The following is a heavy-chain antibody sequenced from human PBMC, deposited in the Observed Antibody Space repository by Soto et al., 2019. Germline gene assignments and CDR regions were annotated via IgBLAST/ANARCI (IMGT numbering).Heavy chain of an antibody. D-gene: IGHD3-10*01. J-gene: IGHJ5*02. V-gene: IGHV4-31*03. CDR1: GGSISSGGYY. CDR2: IYYSGST. Sequence: QVQLQESGPGLVKPSQTLSLTCTVSGGSISSGGYYWSWIRQHPGKGLEWIGYIYYSGSTYYNPSLKSRVTISVDPSKNQFALKLSSVTAADTAVYYCARDGAMAGSGSYYPHNWFDPWGQGTLVTVSS. CDR3: ARDGAMAGSGSYYPHNWFDP.